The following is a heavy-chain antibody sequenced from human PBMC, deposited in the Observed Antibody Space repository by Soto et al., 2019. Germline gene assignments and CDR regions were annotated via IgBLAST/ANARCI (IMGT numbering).Heavy chain of an antibody. J-gene: IGHJ4*02. CDR2: INPNSGGT. CDR3: ARDSSSSHLPLYYFDY. V-gene: IGHV1-2*02. CDR1: GYTFTGYY. D-gene: IGHD6-13*01. Sequence: QVPLVQSGAEVKKPGASVKVSCKASGYTFTGYYMHWVRQAPGQGLEWMGWINPNSGGTNYAQKFQGRVTMTRDTSISTAYMELSRLRSEDTAVYYCARDSSSSHLPLYYFDYWGQGTLVTVSS.